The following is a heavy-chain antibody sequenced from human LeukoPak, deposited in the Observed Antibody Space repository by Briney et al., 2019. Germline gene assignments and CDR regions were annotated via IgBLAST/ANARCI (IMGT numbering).Heavy chain of an antibody. D-gene: IGHD3-3*01. Sequence: ASVKVSCKASGGTFSSYAISWVRQAPGQGLEWMGWISTNTGNPTYAQGFTGRFVFSLDTSVSTAYLQISSLKAEDTAVYYCARGAAVLRFLEWLSSYYYYYYGMDVWGQGTTVTVSS. CDR2: ISTNTGNP. CDR1: GGTFSSYA. CDR3: ARGAAVLRFLEWLSSYYYYYYGMDV. J-gene: IGHJ6*02. V-gene: IGHV7-4-1*02.